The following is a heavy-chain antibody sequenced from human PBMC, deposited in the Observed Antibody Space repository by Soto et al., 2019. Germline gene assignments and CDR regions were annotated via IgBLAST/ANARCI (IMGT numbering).Heavy chain of an antibody. D-gene: IGHD3-10*01. V-gene: IGHV1-69*02. J-gene: IGHJ6*02. CDR3: ARVGVTVVRGPYYYGMDV. CDR1: GGTFSSYT. Sequence: QVQLVQSGAEVKKPGSSVKVSCKASGGTFSSYTISWVRQAPGQGLEWMGRIIPILGIANYAQKFQGRVTITADKSTSTAYMELSSLRSEDTAVYYCARVGVTVVRGPYYYGMDVWGQGTTVTVSS. CDR2: IIPILGIA.